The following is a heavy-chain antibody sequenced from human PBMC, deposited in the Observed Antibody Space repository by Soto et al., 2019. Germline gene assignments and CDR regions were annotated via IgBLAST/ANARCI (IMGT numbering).Heavy chain of an antibody. D-gene: IGHD2-15*01. J-gene: IGHJ4*02. CDR1: GFTFSSYW. V-gene: IGHV3-74*01. CDR2: INSDGSST. CDR3: VRTSLVVAAATREDY. Sequence: PGGSLRLSCAGSGFTFSSYWIHWVRPAPGKGLGWVSRINSDGSSTSYAGSVKGRFTISRDNAKNTLYLQMNSLRAEDTAVYYCVRTSLVVAAATREDYWGQGILVTVSS.